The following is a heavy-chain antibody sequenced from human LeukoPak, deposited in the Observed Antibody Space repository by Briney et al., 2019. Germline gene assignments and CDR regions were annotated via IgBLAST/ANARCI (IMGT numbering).Heavy chain of an antibody. CDR3: AREGPWASDAFDI. CDR2: IYTSGST. CDR1: GGSISSGSYY. V-gene: IGHV4-61*02. Sequence: SETLSLTCTVSGGSISSGSYYWSWIRQPAGKGLEWIGRIYTSGSTNYNPSLKSRATISVDTSKNQFCLKLSSVTAAATAVYYCAREGPWASDAFDIWGQGTMVTVSS. J-gene: IGHJ3*02.